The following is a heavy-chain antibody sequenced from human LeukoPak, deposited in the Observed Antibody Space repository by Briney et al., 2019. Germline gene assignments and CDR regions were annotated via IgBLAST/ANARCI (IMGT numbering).Heavy chain of an antibody. D-gene: IGHD6-19*01. J-gene: IGHJ4*02. V-gene: IGHV3-7*01. Sequence: GGSLGLSCAASGFTVSSNYMSWVRQAPGKGLEWVANIKQDGSEKYYVDSVKGRFTISRDNAKNSLYLQMNSLRAEDTAVYYCARDLPLKYSSGWVFDYWGQGTLVTVSS. CDR1: GFTVSSNY. CDR3: ARDLPLKYSSGWVFDY. CDR2: IKQDGSEK.